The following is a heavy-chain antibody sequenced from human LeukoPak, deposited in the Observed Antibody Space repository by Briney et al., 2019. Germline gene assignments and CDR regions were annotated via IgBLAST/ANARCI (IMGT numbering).Heavy chain of an antibody. CDR3: ARDRRDNRGWYAY. V-gene: IGHV3-53*01. CDR2: IYNGDNT. Sequence: GGSLRLSCAASGFIFSNAWMSWVRQAPGKGLEWVSVIYNGDNTYYADSVKGRFTISRDNSKNALYLQMNSLRADDTAVYYCARDRRDNRGWYAYWGQGALVTVSS. D-gene: IGHD6-19*01. CDR1: GFIFSNAW. J-gene: IGHJ4*02.